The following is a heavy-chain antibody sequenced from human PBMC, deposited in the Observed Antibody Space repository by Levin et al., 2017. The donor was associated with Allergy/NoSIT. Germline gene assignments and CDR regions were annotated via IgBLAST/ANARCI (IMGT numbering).Heavy chain of an antibody. CDR3: ARITMVRGVEDYYYGMDV. D-gene: IGHD3-10*01. CDR1: GYSFTSYW. CDR2: IYPGDSDT. Sequence: GESLKISCKGSGYSFTSYWIGWVRQMPGKGLEWMGIIYPGDSDTRYSPSFQGQVTISADKSISTAYLQWSSLKASDTAMYYCARITMVRGVEDYYYGMDVWGQGTTVTVSS. J-gene: IGHJ6*02. V-gene: IGHV5-51*01.